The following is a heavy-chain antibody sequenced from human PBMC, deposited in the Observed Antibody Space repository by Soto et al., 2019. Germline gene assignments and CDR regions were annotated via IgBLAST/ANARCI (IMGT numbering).Heavy chain of an antibody. CDR2: IYYSGST. V-gene: IGHV4-39*01. CDR3: ARQVEGSFWSGYSYFDY. CDR1: GGSISSSSYY. J-gene: IGHJ4*02. D-gene: IGHD3-3*01. Sequence: SETLSLTCTVSGGSISSSSYYWGWIRQPPGKGLEWIGSIYYSGSTYYNPSLKSRVTISVDTSKNQFSLKLSSVTAADTAVYYCARQVEGSFWSGYSYFDYWGQGTLVTVSS.